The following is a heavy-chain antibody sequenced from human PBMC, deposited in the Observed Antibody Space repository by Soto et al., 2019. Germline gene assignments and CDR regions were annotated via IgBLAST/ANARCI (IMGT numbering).Heavy chain of an antibody. J-gene: IGHJ5*02. CDR2: VYSSGGT. Sequence: QVHLQQSGPGLVNPSETLSLTCTVSGGSMSSYYWTWIRQPAGKGLEWIGRVYSSGGTHYNPSLKSRVIISLDTSKNQFSLRLLSVTVADTAVYYCARGQRFSDWFDPWGQGTLVTVSS. V-gene: IGHV4-4*07. CDR1: GGSMSSYY. CDR3: ARGQRFSDWFDP. D-gene: IGHD3-3*01.